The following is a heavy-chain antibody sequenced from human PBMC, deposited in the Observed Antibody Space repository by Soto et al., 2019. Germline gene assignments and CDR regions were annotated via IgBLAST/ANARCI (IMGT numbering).Heavy chain of an antibody. D-gene: IGHD1-26*01. Sequence: PGESLKISCHGSGYSFTTYWISLVLQMPGKGLEWMGKIDPADSSTNYSPSFQGHITISVDRSINTAHLQFSSLKAADTAVYYCARLEKWYYNYYGLDVWGQGTMVTVSS. CDR2: IDPADSST. V-gene: IGHV5-10-1*01. CDR1: GYSFTTYW. CDR3: ARLEKWYYNYYGLDV. J-gene: IGHJ6*02.